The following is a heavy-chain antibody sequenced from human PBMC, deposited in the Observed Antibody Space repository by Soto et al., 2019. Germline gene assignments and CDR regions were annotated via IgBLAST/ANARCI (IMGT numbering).Heavy chain of an antibody. J-gene: IGHJ4*02. Sequence: GAPVKVSSKASGYTFTSYGINWVRQAPGQGLEWMGWISAYNGNTNYAQKLQGRVNMTTHTSTSTAYMEPMSLRSGDTPVYYCARRAHGIAAAGPSNYWGQGTLDT. D-gene: IGHD6-13*01. CDR2: ISAYNGNT. CDR1: GYTFTSYG. V-gene: IGHV1-18*04. CDR3: ARRAHGIAAAGPSNY.